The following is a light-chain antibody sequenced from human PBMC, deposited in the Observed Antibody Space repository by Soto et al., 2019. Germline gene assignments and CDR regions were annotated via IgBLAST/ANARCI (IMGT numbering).Light chain of an antibody. CDR3: QTWGTGLYVV. V-gene: IGLV4-69*01. CDR2: LNSDGSH. CDR1: SGHSNYA. Sequence: QPVLTQSPSASASLGASVKLTCTLSSGHSNYAIAWHQQQPEKGPRYLMKLNSDGSHSKGDGIPDRFSGSSSGAERYLTISSLQSEDEADYYCQTWGTGLYVVFGGGTKLTV. J-gene: IGLJ2*01.